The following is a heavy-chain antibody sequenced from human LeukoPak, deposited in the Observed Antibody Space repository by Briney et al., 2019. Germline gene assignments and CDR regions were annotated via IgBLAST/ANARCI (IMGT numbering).Heavy chain of an antibody. CDR1: GYTFTSYD. D-gene: IGHD3-9*01. V-gene: IGHV1-8*01. J-gene: IGHJ4*02. CDR3: ARATGKDILTGRKLDN. CDR2: MNPNSGNT. Sequence: GASVKVSCKASGYTFTSYDINWVRQATGQGLEWMGWMNPNSGNTGYAQKFQGRVTMTRNTSISIAYMELSSLRSDDTAVYYCARATGKDILTGRKLDNWGQGTLVTVSS.